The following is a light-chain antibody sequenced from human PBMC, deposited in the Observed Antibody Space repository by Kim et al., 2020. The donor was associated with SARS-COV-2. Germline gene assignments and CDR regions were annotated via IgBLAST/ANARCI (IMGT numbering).Light chain of an antibody. CDR2: GAS. Sequence: WSPGERATLSCRASQSVSNSYLAWYQHKPGQAPSLVIYGASSRATGIPDRFSGSGSGTDFTLTISRLEPEDSAVYYCQQYGRSITFGGGTKVDIK. J-gene: IGKJ4*01. CDR1: QSVSNSY. CDR3: QQYGRSIT. V-gene: IGKV3-20*01.